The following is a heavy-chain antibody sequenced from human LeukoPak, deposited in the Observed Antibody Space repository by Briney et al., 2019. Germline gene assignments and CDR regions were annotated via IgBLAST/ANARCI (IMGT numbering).Heavy chain of an antibody. J-gene: IGHJ4*02. V-gene: IGHV4-59*11. D-gene: IGHD3-22*01. CDR1: GGSISTHY. CDR3: ARELIHDSSGPKFDY. Sequence: SETLSLTCTVSGGSISTHYWSWIRQPPGKGLEWVGYIYYSGSTNYNPSLKSRVTISVDTSKNQFSLKLSSVTAADTAGYYCARELIHDSSGPKFDYWGQGTLVTVSS. CDR2: IYYSGST.